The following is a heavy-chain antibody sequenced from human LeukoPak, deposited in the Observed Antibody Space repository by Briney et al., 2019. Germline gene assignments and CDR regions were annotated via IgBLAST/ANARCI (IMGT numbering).Heavy chain of an antibody. V-gene: IGHV3-53*01. CDR3: ARYITRHYYDSSGYYHYFDY. J-gene: IGHJ4*02. CDR1: GFTDSSNY. Sequence: GGSLRLSCAASGFTDSSNYMSWVRQAPGKGLEWVSVIYSGGSTYYADSVKGRFTISRDNSKNTLYLQMNSLRAEDTAVYYCARYITRHYYDSSGYYHYFDYWGQGTLVTVSS. D-gene: IGHD3-22*01. CDR2: IYSGGST.